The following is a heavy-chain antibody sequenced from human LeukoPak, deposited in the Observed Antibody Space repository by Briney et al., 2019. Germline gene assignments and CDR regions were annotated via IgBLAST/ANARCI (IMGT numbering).Heavy chain of an antibody. Sequence: PGSSLRLSCAASGFIFSSYGMHWVRQAPGKGREWVAVISYDGSNKYYADSVKGRFTISRDNSKNTLYLQMNSLRAEDTAVYYCAKETLRGCSGGSCYSAEYFQHWGQGTLVTVSS. V-gene: IGHV3-30*18. CDR3: AKETLRGCSGGSCYSAEYFQH. J-gene: IGHJ1*01. CDR2: ISYDGSNK. D-gene: IGHD2-15*01. CDR1: GFIFSSYG.